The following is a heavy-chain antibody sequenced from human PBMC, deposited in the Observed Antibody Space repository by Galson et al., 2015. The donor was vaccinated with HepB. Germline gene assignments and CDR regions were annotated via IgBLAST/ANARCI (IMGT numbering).Heavy chain of an antibody. CDR2: ISTSSTYI. CDR1: GFTFSSYT. CDR3: AGPGYCSGGSCYGYNYYGMDV. J-gene: IGHJ6*02. Sequence: SLRLSCAASGFTFSSYTTNWVRQAPGKGLEWVSSISTSSTYIYYEDSVKGRFTISRDNAKNSLYLQMNSLRAEDTAVYYCAGPGYCSGGSCYGYNYYGMDVWGQGTTATVSS. D-gene: IGHD2-15*01. V-gene: IGHV3-21*01.